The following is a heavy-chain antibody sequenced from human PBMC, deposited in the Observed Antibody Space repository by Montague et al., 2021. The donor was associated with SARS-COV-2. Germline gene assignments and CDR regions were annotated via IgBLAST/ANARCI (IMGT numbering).Heavy chain of an antibody. J-gene: IGHJ5*02. CDR3: ARGGLHNWFDP. CDR2: TYYRGST. V-gene: IGHV4-59*01. Sequence: SETLSLTCTVSIGSINSYYWSWVRQPPGKRLEWIGYTYYRGSTNYNPSLESRVTMSIDTSKNQFSLKLRSVTAADTAVYFCARGGLHNWFDPWGQGTLVIVSS. CDR1: IGSINSYY.